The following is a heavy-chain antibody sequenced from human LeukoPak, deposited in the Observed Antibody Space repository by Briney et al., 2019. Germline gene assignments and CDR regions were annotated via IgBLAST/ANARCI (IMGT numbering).Heavy chain of an antibody. CDR1: GGSISSYY. CDR2: IYYSGST. CDR3: ARDRVDTVMEGGYYCYGMDV. Sequence: PSETLSLTCTVSGGSISSYYWSWLRQPPGKGLEWIGYIYYSGSTNYNPSLKSRVTISVDTSKNQFSLKLSSVTAADTAVYYCARDRVDTVMEGGYYCYGMDVWGQGTTVTVPS. V-gene: IGHV4-59*01. J-gene: IGHJ6*02. D-gene: IGHD5-18*01.